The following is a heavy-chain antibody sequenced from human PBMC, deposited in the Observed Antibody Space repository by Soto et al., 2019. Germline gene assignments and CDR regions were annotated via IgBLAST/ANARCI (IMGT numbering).Heavy chain of an antibody. D-gene: IGHD6-19*01. J-gene: IGHJ4*02. Sequence: QITLKESGPTLVKPTQTLTLTCTFSGFSLSTSGVGVGWIRQPPGKALEWLALIYWDDDKRYSPSLKSRLTITKDTSKNQVVLTTTDMDPVDTATYYCARSGREQWLAPMPFDYWGQGTLVTVSS. CDR2: IYWDDDK. V-gene: IGHV2-5*02. CDR1: GFSLSTSGVG. CDR3: ARSGREQWLAPMPFDY.